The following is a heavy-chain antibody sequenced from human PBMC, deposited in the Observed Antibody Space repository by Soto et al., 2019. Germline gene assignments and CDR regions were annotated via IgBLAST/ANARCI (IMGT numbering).Heavy chain of an antibody. CDR3: AGRSGHNWFDP. CDR1: GGSISSYY. V-gene: IGHV4-59*08. CDR2: IYYSGST. J-gene: IGHJ5*02. Sequence: PSETLSLTCTVSGGSISSYYWSWIRQTPGKGLEWIGYIYYSGSTNYNPSLKSRVTISVDTSKNQFSLKLSSVTAADTAVYYCAGRSGHNWFDPWGQGTLVTVSS. D-gene: IGHD3-10*01.